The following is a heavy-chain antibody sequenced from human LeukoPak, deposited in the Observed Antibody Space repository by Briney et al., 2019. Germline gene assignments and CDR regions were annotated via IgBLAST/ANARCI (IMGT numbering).Heavy chain of an antibody. V-gene: IGHV1-8*01. CDR3: ARLPSPEDAFDI. CDR2: MNPNSGNT. CDR1: GYTFTSYD. J-gene: IGHJ3*02. D-gene: IGHD1-14*01. Sequence: ASVKVSCKASGYTFTSYDINWVRQATGQGLEWMGWMNPNSGNTGYAQEFQGRVTMTRNTSISTAYMELSSLRSEDTAVYYCARLPSPEDAFDIWGQGTMVTVSS.